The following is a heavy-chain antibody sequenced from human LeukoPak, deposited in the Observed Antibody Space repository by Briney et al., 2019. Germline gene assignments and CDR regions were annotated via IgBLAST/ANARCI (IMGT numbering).Heavy chain of an antibody. V-gene: IGHV1-3*01. CDR3: ARDTAMVNYYYYYGMDV. D-gene: IGHD5-18*01. CDR1: GYTFTSYA. CDR2: INAGNGNT. J-gene: IGHJ6*02. Sequence: ASVKVSCKASGYTFTSYAMHWVRQAPGQRLEWMGWINAGNGNTKYSQKFQGRVTITRDTSASTAYMELSSLRSEDTAVYYCARDTAMVNYYYYYGMDVWGQGTMVTVSS.